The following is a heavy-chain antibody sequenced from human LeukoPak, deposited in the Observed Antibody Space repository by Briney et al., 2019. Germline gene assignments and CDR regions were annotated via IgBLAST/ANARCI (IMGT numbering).Heavy chain of an antibody. CDR2: ISSSGRTI. D-gene: IGHD6-13*01. J-gene: IGHJ6*03. CDR3: ARVGAGYSSSWYFYREYYYYYYMDV. CDR1: GFTFSDYY. Sequence: GGSLRLSCAASGFTFSDYYMSWIRQAPGKGLEWVSYISSSGRTIYYADSVKGRFTISRDNAKNSLYLQMNSLRAEDTAVYYCARVGAGYSSSWYFYREYYYYYYMDVWGKGTTVTVSS. V-gene: IGHV3-11*04.